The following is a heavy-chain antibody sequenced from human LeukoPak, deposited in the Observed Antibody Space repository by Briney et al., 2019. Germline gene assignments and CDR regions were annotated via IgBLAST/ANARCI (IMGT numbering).Heavy chain of an antibody. J-gene: IGHJ4*02. CDR3: AKRIQSAMATGY. Sequence: GGSLRLSCAASGFTFSSYAMSWVRQVPGKGLEWVSDISGSGGSTYYADSVKGRFTISRDNSKNTLYLQMNSLRAEDTAVYYCAKRIQSAMATGYWGQGTLVTVSS. D-gene: IGHD5-18*01. CDR1: GFTFSSYA. V-gene: IGHV3-23*01. CDR2: ISGSGGST.